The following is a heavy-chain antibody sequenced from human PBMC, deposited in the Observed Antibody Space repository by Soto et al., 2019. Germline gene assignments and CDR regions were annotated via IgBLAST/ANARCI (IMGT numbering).Heavy chain of an antibody. D-gene: IGHD5-18*01. V-gene: IGHV3-15*01. CDR3: AREKRGYSRQEYGMDV. Sequence: PGGSLRLSCAASGFTFSNAWMSWVRQAPGKGLEWVGRIKSKTDDGTTDYAAPVKGRFTISRDDSKNTLYLQMNSLKTEDTAVYYCAREKRGYSRQEYGMDVWGQGTTVTVYS. CDR2: IKSKTDDGTT. CDR1: GFTFSNAW. J-gene: IGHJ6*02.